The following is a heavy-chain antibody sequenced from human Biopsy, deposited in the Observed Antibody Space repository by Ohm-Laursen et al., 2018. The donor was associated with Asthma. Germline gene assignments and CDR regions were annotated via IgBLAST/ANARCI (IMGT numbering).Heavy chain of an antibody. CDR2: TTWNSGSR. CDR3: AKPLNTYNFYAYDV. CDR1: GFNFDDFA. J-gene: IGHJ6*02. Sequence: SLRLSCAASGFNFDDFAMHWVRQAPGKGLEWVAATTWNSGSRVYAVSVKGRFTISRDNAQNSLYLHMNGLKPEDTAVYYCAKPLNTYNFYAYDVGGQGTTVVVSS. D-gene: IGHD5/OR15-5a*01. V-gene: IGHV3-9*01.